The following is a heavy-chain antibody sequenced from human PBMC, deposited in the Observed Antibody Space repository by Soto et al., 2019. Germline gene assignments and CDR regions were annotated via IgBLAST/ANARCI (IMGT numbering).Heavy chain of an antibody. Sequence: QVQLVQSGAEVKKPGASVKVSCKASGYTFSTYGFSWVRQAPGQGLEWMGWSGAHNGGTNYAQNFQGRVTMTTDTSTTTSFLELRSLTSDDTAVYFCARDWKGAEGFDPWGQGTLVTVSS. J-gene: IGHJ5*02. D-gene: IGHD1-1*01. V-gene: IGHV1-18*01. CDR2: SGAHNGGT. CDR3: ARDWKGAEGFDP. CDR1: GYTFSTYG.